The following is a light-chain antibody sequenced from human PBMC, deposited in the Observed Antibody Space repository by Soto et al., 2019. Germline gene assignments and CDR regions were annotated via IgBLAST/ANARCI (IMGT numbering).Light chain of an antibody. Sequence: EIVLTQSPATLSLSPGERATLSCWTSQSISSNLAWYQQKPGQAPRLLIYDASNRASGIPARFRGSGSGTDFTLTISSQEPEDFAVYYCQQRGNWPLYTFGQGTKLEIK. CDR3: QQRGNWPLYT. J-gene: IGKJ2*01. CDR2: DAS. CDR1: QSISSN. V-gene: IGKV3-11*01.